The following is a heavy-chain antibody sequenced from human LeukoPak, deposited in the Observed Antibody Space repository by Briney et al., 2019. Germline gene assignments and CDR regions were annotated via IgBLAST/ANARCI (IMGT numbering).Heavy chain of an antibody. Sequence: GGSLRLSCAPSGFTFSRHGMHWVRQAPGKGLERGAIISNDGSRKYYGHSVEGRFTISRDNSKNTLYLQMDSLRAEDTAVYYCARDRAWNYSDYWGQGTLVTVSS. CDR2: ISNDGSRK. J-gene: IGHJ4*02. CDR3: ARDRAWNYSDY. CDR1: GFTFSRHG. V-gene: IGHV3-30*03. D-gene: IGHD3-3*01.